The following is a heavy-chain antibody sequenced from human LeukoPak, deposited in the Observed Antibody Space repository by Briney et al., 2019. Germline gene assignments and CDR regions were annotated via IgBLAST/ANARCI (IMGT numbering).Heavy chain of an antibody. D-gene: IGHD6-6*01. CDR2: INPNSGGT. Sequence: ASVKVSCKASGYTFTGYYMHWVRQAPGQGLEWMGWINPNSGGTNYAQKFQGRVTMTRDTSTSTAYMELSRLRSDDTAVYYCARERLVLSFYYGMDVWGQGTTVTVSS. CDR3: ARERLVLSFYYGMDV. CDR1: GYTFTGYY. V-gene: IGHV1-2*02. J-gene: IGHJ6*02.